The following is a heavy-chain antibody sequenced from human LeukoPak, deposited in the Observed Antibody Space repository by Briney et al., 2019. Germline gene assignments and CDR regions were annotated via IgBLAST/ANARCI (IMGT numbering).Heavy chain of an antibody. D-gene: IGHD1-26*01. V-gene: IGHV4-59*01. CDR3: ARGGSGSYSYYMDV. CDR2: IYYSGST. J-gene: IGHJ6*03. Sequence: SETLSLTCTVSGGSISSYYWSWIRQPPGKGLEWIGYIYYSGSTSYNPSLKSRVTISVDTSKNQFSLKLSSVTAADTAVYYCARGGSGSYSYYMDVWGKGTTVTVSS. CDR1: GGSISSYY.